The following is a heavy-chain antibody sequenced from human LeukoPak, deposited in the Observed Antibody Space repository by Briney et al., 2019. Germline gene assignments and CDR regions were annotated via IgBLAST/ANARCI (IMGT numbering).Heavy chain of an antibody. Sequence: GGSLRLSCAASGFTFSDYYMSWIRQAPGKGLEWVSYISSSGSTIYYADSVKGRFTISRDNAKNSLYLQMKSLRAEDTAVYYCARDRLRSRYDILTGYYYWGQGTLVTVSS. J-gene: IGHJ4*02. CDR3: ARDRLRSRYDILTGYYY. V-gene: IGHV3-11*01. CDR1: GFTFSDYY. D-gene: IGHD3-9*01. CDR2: ISSSGSTI.